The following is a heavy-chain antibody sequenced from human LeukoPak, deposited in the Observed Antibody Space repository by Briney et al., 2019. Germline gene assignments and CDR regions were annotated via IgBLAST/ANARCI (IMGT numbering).Heavy chain of an antibody. V-gene: IGHV3-21*01. CDR3: ARDWDYCSSTSCYLFDY. CDR1: GFTFSSYS. Sequence: GGSLRLSCAASGFTFSSYSMNWVRQAPGKGLEWVSSISSSSSYIYYADSVKGRFAISRDNAKNSLYLQMNSLRAEDTAVYYCARDWDYCSSTSCYLFDYWGQGTLVTVSS. CDR2: ISSSSSYI. J-gene: IGHJ4*02. D-gene: IGHD2-2*01.